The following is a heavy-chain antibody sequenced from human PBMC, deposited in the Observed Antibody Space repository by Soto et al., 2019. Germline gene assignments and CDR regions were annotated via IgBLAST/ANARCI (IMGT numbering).Heavy chain of an antibody. CDR3: AGDKGDGSGSYYGY. V-gene: IGHV1-18*01. CDR2: ISAYNGNT. Sequence: QVQLVQSGAEVKKPGASVKVSCKASGYTFTSYGISWVRQAPGQGLEWMGWISAYNGNTNYAQKLQGRVSMTTDTATSTVYMELRSLRSDDTAVYYCAGDKGDGSGSYYGYWGQGTLVTVSS. D-gene: IGHD3-10*01. J-gene: IGHJ4*02. CDR1: GYTFTSYG.